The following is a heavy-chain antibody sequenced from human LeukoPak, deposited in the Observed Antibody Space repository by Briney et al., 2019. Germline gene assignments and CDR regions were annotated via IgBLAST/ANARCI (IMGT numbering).Heavy chain of an antibody. J-gene: IGHJ3*01. V-gene: IGHV3-30-3*01. CDR2: ISYDGSNK. CDR1: GFTFSLYA. D-gene: IGHD4-17*01. Sequence: AGSLRLSCAASGFTFSLYAINWVRQAPGKGLEWVAYISYDGSNKYYADSVKGRFTISRDNSKNTMHLEMNSLRGDDTALYYCARDRLDYGDPDAYDVWGQGTLVTVSS. CDR3: ARDRLDYGDPDAYDV.